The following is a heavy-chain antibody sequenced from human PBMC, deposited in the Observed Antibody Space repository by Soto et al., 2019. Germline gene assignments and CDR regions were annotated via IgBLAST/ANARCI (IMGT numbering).Heavy chain of an antibody. CDR2: INAGNGNT. D-gene: IGHD6-6*01. CDR1: GYTFTSYA. CDR3: ARERPYSSPSMGYRKNWFDP. Sequence: GASVKVSCKASGYTFTSYAMHWVRQAPGQRLEWMGWINAGNGNTKYSQKFQGRVTITRDTSASTAYMELSSLRSEDTAVYYCARERPYSSPSMGYRKNWFDPWGQGTLVTVSS. J-gene: IGHJ5*02. V-gene: IGHV1-3*01.